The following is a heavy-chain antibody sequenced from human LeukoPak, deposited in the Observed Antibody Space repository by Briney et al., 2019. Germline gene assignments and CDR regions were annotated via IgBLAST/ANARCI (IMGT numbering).Heavy chain of an antibody. V-gene: IGHV3-23*01. CDR1: GFTFSSCA. Sequence: GGSLRLSCAASGFTFSSCAMSGVRQAPGKGLEWVSAISGSGGSTYYADSVKGRFTISRDNSKNTLYLQMNSLRAEDTAVYYCAKEVERAVAGTWNYWGQGTLVTVSS. J-gene: IGHJ4*02. D-gene: IGHD6-19*01. CDR2: ISGSGGST. CDR3: AKEVERAVAGTWNY.